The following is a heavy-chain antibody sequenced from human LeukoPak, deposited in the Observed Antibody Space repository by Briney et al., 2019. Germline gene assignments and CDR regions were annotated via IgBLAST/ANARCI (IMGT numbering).Heavy chain of an antibody. V-gene: IGHV4-39*01. J-gene: IGHJ3*02. Sequence: SETLSLTCTVSGGSISSSSYYWGWIRQPPGKGLEWIGSIYYSGSTYYNPSLKSRVTISVDTSKNQFSLKLSSVTAADTAVYYCARIQLGIGTFDIWGQGTMVTVSS. D-gene: IGHD1-1*01. CDR3: ARIQLGIGTFDI. CDR1: GGSISSSSYY. CDR2: IYYSGST.